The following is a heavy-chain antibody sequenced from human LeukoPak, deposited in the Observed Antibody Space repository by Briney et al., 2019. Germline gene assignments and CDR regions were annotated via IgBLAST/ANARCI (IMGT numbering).Heavy chain of an antibody. CDR1: GFTFSSYG. D-gene: IGHD3-22*01. V-gene: IGHV3-30*02. J-gene: IGHJ4*02. CDR2: IRYDGSNK. Sequence: PGGSLRLSCAASGFTFSSYGMHWVRQAPGKGLEWVAFIRYDGSNKYYADSVKGRFTIFRDNSKNSLYLQMNSLRAEDTAVYYCARTQSPNYYDSSGYWGQGTLVTVSS. CDR3: ARTQSPNYYDSSGY.